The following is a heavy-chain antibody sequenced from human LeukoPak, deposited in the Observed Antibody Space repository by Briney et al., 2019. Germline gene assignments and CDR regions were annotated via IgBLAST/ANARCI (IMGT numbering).Heavy chain of an antibody. CDR2: MYYSGST. V-gene: IGHV4-30-4*01. CDR3: ARLSYDRSGYWPDYFDY. J-gene: IGHJ4*02. CDR1: GGSISSGDYY. D-gene: IGHD3-22*01. Sequence: SETLSLTCTVSGGSISSGDYYWSWIRQPPGKGLEWIAYMYYSGSTYYNPSLKSRVTMSADTSKNQLSLKLSSVTAADTAVYYCARLSYDRSGYWPDYFDYWGQGILVTVSS.